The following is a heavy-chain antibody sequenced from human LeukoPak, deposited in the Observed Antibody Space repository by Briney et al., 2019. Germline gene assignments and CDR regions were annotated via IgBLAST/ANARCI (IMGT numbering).Heavy chain of an antibody. CDR2: IIPIFGTA. Sequence: SVKVSCKASGGTFSSYAISWVRQAPGQGLEWMGGIIPIFGTANYAQKFQGRVTVTADESTSTAYMELSSLRSEDTAVYYCAVAVAATRTYFDYWGQGTLVTVSS. D-gene: IGHD2-15*01. CDR3: AVAVAATRTYFDY. J-gene: IGHJ4*02. CDR1: GGTFSSYA. V-gene: IGHV1-69*13.